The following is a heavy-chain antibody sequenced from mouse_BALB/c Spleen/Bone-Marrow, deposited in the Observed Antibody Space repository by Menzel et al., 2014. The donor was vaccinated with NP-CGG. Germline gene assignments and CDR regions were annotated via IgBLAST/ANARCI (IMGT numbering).Heavy chain of an antibody. J-gene: IGHJ2*01. V-gene: IGHV1-14*01. CDR3: AGRISDGYYLDY. CDR1: GYTFTTYV. CDR2: INPYNDGT. D-gene: IGHD2-3*01. Sequence: EVKVVESGPELVKPGASVKMSCKASGYTFTTYVMHWVKQKPGQGLEWIGYINPYNDGTKYNEKFKGKATLTSDKSSNTAYMELSSLTSEDSAVYYCAGRISDGYYLDYWGQGTTLTVSS.